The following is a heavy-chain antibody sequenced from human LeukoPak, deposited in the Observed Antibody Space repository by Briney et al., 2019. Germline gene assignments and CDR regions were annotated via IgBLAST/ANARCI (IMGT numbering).Heavy chain of an antibody. CDR1: GFTFSTYG. D-gene: IGHD1-1*01. J-gene: IGHJ4*02. Sequence: PGGSLRLSCAASGFTFSTYGMHWVRQAPGKGLEWVAVIWYDGSTKYYSDSVKGRFTISRDNSKNTLYLQMNSLRAEDTAVYYCAKGTTPPDYWGQGTLVTVSS. V-gene: IGHV3-33*06. CDR3: AKGTTPPDY. CDR2: IWYDGSTK.